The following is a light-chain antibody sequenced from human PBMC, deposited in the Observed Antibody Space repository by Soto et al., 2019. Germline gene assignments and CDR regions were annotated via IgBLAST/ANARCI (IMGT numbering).Light chain of an antibody. Sequence: AIRMTQSPSSLSSSTGDRVTITCRASQCISSYLAWYQQKPGKAPKLLIYAASTLQSGVPSRFSGSGSGTDLTLTSSCLQSEDFATYYCQQYYSYRTFGQGTKVEIK. J-gene: IGKJ1*01. V-gene: IGKV1-8*01. CDR1: QCISSY. CDR2: AAS. CDR3: QQYYSYRT.